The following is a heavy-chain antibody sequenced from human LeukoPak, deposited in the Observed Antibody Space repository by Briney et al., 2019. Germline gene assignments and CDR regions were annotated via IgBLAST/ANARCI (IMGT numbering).Heavy chain of an antibody. J-gene: IGHJ4*02. Sequence: GGSLRLSCAASGFTFSSYAMHWVRQAPGKGLEWVAVISYDGSNKYYADSVKGRFTISGDNSKNTLYLQMNSLRAEDTAVYYCARAGSGSTSSYSFDYWGQGTLVTVSS. CDR1: GFTFSSYA. V-gene: IGHV3-30*04. D-gene: IGHD2-2*01. CDR2: ISYDGSNK. CDR3: ARAGSGSTSSYSFDY.